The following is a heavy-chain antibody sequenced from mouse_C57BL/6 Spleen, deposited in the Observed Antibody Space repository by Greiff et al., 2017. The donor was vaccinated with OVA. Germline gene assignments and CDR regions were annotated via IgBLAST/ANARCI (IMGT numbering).Heavy chain of an antibody. CDR2: IDPSDSET. CDR1: GYTFTSYW. Sequence: QVQLQQSGAELVRPGSSVKLSCKASGYTFTSYWMHWVKQRPIQGLEWIGNIDPSDSETHYNQKFKDKATLTVDKSSSTAYMQLSSLTSEDSAVYYCARSPTVVAPDYWGQGTTLTVSS. D-gene: IGHD1-1*01. J-gene: IGHJ2*01. V-gene: IGHV1-52*01. CDR3: ARSPTVVAPDY.